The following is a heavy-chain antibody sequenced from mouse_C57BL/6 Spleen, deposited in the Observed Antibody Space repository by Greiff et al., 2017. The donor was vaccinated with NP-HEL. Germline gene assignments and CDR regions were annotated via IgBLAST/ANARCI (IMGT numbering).Heavy chain of an antibody. J-gene: IGHJ2*01. CDR3: ARRLTTVVAHYFDY. V-gene: IGHV1-69*01. CDR1: GYTFTSYW. Sequence: QVQLQQPGAELVMPGASVKLSCKASGYTFTSYWMHWVKQRPGQGLEWIGEIDPSDSYTNYNQKFKGKSTLTVDKSSSTAYMQLSSLTSEDSAVYYCARRLTTVVAHYFDYWGQGTTLTVSS. CDR2: IDPSDSYT. D-gene: IGHD1-1*01.